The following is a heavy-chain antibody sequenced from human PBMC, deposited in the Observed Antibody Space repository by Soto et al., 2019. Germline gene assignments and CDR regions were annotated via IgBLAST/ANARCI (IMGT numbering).Heavy chain of an antibody. CDR3: AREDNSGLNWFDP. Sequence: GASVKVSCKARGYIFTYYYIHWVRLAPGQGLEWMGWINPNSGGTNYAQKFQGRVTMTRDTSISTAYMELTRLISDDTAVYYCAREDNSGLNWFDPWGQGTLVTVSS. V-gene: IGHV1-2*02. J-gene: IGHJ5*02. CDR1: GYIFTYYY. CDR2: INPNSGGT. D-gene: IGHD6-19*01.